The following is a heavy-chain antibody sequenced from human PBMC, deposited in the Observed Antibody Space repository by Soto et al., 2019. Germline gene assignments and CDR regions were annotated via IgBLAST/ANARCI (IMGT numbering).Heavy chain of an antibody. V-gene: IGHV2-5*02. CDR1: GFSLSTYHMG. Sequence: QITLKESGPTLVRPAQTLTLTCDFSGFSLSTYHMGVAWIRQPPGKALEWLALLYWDDDKRYSPSLKDRLAISKDTSNIQVVLTITNIDPGDSATYFCAHAGDYALLTFDHWGPGTLVTVSS. J-gene: IGHJ4*01. D-gene: IGHD4-17*01. CDR2: LYWDDDK. CDR3: AHAGDYALLTFDH.